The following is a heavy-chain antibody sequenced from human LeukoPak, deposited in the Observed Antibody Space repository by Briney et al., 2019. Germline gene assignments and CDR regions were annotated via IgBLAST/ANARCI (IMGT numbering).Heavy chain of an antibody. Sequence: PGGSLRLSCAASGFTFSSYWITWVRQAPGKGLAWVANIKEDGGEKYYADSVKGRFTISRDNSKNTLYLQMNSLRAEDTAVYYCAKEPRGTIFGVAIKRSYYFDYWGQGTLVTVSS. D-gene: IGHD3-3*01. J-gene: IGHJ4*02. CDR1: GFTFSSYW. CDR3: AKEPRGTIFGVAIKRSYYFDY. CDR2: IKEDGGEK. V-gene: IGHV3-7*01.